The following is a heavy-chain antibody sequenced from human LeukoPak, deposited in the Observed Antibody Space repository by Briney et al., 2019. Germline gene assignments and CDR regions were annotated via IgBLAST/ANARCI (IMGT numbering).Heavy chain of an antibody. D-gene: IGHD6-13*01. CDR2: ISYDGSNK. Sequence: GGSLRLSCAASGLTFSSYAMHWVRQAPGKGLEWVAVISYDGSNKYYADSVKGRFTISRDNSKNTLYLQMNSLRAEDTAVYYCARLDSSSWYGMDAFDIWGQGTMVTVSS. CDR3: ARLDSSSWYGMDAFDI. V-gene: IGHV3-30-3*01. CDR1: GLTFSSYA. J-gene: IGHJ3*02.